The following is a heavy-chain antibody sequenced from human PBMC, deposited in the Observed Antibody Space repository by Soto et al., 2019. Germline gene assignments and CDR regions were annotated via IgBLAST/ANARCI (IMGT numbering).Heavy chain of an antibody. D-gene: IGHD3-16*01. CDR1: GGSISSGGYY. J-gene: IGHJ5*02. V-gene: IGHV4-31*03. CDR3: ARDRGGGAMATRNWFDP. CDR2: IYYSGST. Sequence: SETLSLTCTVSGGSISSGGYYWSWIRQHPGKGLEWIGYIYYSGSTYYNPSLKSRVTISVDTSKNQFSLKLSSVTAADTAVYYCARDRGGGAMATRNWFDPWGQGTLVTVSS.